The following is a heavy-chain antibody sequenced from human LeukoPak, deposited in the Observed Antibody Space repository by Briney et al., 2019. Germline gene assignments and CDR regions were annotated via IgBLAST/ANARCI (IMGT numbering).Heavy chain of an antibody. CDR3: ARGNDYGDYVEAFDI. CDR2: IHTSGST. Sequence: NPSETLSLTCTVSGGSISSGSYYWRWIRQPAGKGLEWIGRIHTSGSTNYNPSLKSRFTISVDTSKNQFSLKLSSVTAADTAVYYCARGNDYGDYVEAFDIWGQGTMVTVSS. D-gene: IGHD4-17*01. J-gene: IGHJ3*02. CDR1: GGSISSGSYY. V-gene: IGHV4-61*02.